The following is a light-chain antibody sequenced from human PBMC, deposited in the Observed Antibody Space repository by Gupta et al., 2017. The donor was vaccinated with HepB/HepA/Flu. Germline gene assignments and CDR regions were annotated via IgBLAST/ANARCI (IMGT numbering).Light chain of an antibody. CDR3: CSYAGSSTTNWV. CDR1: SSDVGSDNL. CDR2: EVS. Sequence: QSALPQPASVSGSPGRSIPIPFPGPSSDVGSDNLVSWYQQHPGKAPKLMIYEVSRRHSGGTNRFSGSKSGNTAALTISGLQAEDEADYYCCSYAGSSTTNWVFGGGTKLTVL. V-gene: IGLV2-23*02. J-gene: IGLJ3*02.